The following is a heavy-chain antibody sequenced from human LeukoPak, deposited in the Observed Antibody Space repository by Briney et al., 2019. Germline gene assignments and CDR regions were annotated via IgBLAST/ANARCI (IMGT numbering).Heavy chain of an antibody. D-gene: IGHD2-15*01. J-gene: IGHJ4*02. CDR3: AGGFTHYFDY. Sequence: PSETLSLTCAVYGGSFSGYYWSWIRQPPGKGLEWIGEINHSGSTNYNPSLKSRVTISVDTSKNQFSLKLSSVTAADTAVYYCAGGFTHYFDYWGQGTLVTVSS. CDR2: INHSGST. V-gene: IGHV4-34*01. CDR1: GGSFSGYY.